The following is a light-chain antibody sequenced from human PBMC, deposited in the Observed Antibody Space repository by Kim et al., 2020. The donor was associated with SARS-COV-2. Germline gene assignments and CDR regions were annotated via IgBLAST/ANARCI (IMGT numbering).Light chain of an antibody. J-gene: IGKJ1*01. CDR3: QQYDTSPRT. Sequence: SPGESAPLSCRASQRVSSGYLAWYQQQPGQAPRLLIYAASSRATGIPDRFSGSGSGTDFTLTISRLEPEDFAVYYCQQYDTSPRTFGQGTKVDIK. CDR1: QRVSSGY. CDR2: AAS. V-gene: IGKV3-20*01.